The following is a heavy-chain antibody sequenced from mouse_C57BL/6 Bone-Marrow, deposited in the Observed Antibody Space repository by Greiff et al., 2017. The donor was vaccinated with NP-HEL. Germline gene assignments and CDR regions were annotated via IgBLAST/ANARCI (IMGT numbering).Heavy chain of an antibody. J-gene: IGHJ3*01. CDR3: TTKLMFAY. V-gene: IGHV14-4*01. CDR1: GFNIKDDY. CDR2: IDPENGDT. Sequence: DVKLVESGAELVRPGASVKLSCTASGFNIKDDYMHWVKQRPEQGLEWIGWIDPENGDTEYASKFQGKATITADTSSNTAYLQLSSLTSEDTAVYYCTTKLMFAYWGQGTLVTVSA.